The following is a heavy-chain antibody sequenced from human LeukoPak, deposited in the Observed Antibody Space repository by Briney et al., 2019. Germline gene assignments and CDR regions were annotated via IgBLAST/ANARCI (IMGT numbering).Heavy chain of an antibody. J-gene: IGHJ6*03. D-gene: IGHD2-2*01. CDR2: IYTSGST. Sequence: PSETLSLTCTVSGGSISSYYWSWIRQPAGKGLEWIGRIYTSGSTNYNPSLKSRITMSVDTSKNQFSLKLSSVTAADTAVYYCARDWEYQLGWGGYYYYYMDVWGKGTTVTVSS. V-gene: IGHV4-4*07. CDR1: GGSISSYY. CDR3: ARDWEYQLGWGGYYYYYMDV.